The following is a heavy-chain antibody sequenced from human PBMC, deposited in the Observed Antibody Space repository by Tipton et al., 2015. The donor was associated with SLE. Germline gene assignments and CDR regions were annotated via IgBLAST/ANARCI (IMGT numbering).Heavy chain of an antibody. J-gene: IGHJ4*02. Sequence: TLSLTCTVSGGSISSGGYYWSWIRQHPGKGLEWIGYIYYSGSTYYNPSLKSRVTISVDTSKNQFSLKLSSVTAADTAVYYCARVSGSRVVVPAAMGTGYFDYWGQGTLVTVSS. D-gene: IGHD2-2*01. CDR2: IYYSGST. CDR3: ARVSGSRVVVPAAMGTGYFDY. V-gene: IGHV4-31*03. CDR1: GGSISSGGYY.